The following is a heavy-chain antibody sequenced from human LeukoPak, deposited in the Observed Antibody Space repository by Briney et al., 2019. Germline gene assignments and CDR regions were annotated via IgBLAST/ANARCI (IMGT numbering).Heavy chain of an antibody. Sequence: GESLKISCKGSGYSFTTYWIAWVRQMPGKGLEWMGIIYPGDSDATYSPSFQGQVTISADKSIRTAYLQWSSLKASDTAMYYCASGPRPYGVDYWGQGTLVTVSS. J-gene: IGHJ4*02. CDR2: IYPGDSDA. D-gene: IGHD4-17*01. CDR1: GYSFTTYW. CDR3: ASGPRPYGVDY. V-gene: IGHV5-51*01.